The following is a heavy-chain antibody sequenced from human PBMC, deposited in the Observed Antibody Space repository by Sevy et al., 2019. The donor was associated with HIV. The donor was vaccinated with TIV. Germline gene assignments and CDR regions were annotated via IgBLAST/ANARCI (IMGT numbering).Heavy chain of an antibody. D-gene: IGHD3-10*01. V-gene: IGHV3-74*01. J-gene: IGHJ3*01. CDR3: ARGLTITMVRGVTSSGAFDF. Sequence: GGSLRLSCAASGFTFSSYWMHWVRQAPGKGLVWVSRFNSDGSSTSSADSVKGRFTISRDNAKNTLYLQKNILSAEDTTVYYCARGLTITMVRGVTSSGAFDFWGQGTMVTVSS. CDR2: FNSDGSST. CDR1: GFTFSSYW.